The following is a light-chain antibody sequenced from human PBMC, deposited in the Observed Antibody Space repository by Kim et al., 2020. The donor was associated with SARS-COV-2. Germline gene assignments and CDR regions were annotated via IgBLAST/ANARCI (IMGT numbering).Light chain of an antibody. V-gene: IGKV1-5*03. J-gene: IGKJ2*01. CDR2: TSS. CDR1: QNINNW. CDR3: QQYDTYHT. Sequence: LSASVGDSVTITCRASQNINNWLAWYQLRPGRAPKLLIYTSSNLESGVPSSFSGSGSGTEFTLTIYSLQPDDFATYYCQQYDTYHTFGQGTKLEI.